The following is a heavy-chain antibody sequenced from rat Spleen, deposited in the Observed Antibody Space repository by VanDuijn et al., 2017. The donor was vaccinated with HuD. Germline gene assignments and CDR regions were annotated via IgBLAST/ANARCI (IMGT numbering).Heavy chain of an antibody. CDR2: IWGNGNT. CDR3: TIHPRY. V-gene: IGHV2-13*01. Sequence: QVQLKESGPGLVQPSQTLSLTCTVSGFSISSYGVIWVRQPPGKGLEWMGVIWGNGNTNYKSVFKSRLSISRDTSKSKVFLKMNSLQTDDTGTYYCTIHPRYWGQGVMVTVSS. J-gene: IGHJ2*01. D-gene: IGHD3-1*01. CDR1: GFSISSYG.